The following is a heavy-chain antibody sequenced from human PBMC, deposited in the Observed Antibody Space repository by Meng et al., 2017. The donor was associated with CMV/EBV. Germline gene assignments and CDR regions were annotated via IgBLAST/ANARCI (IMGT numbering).Heavy chain of an antibody. Sequence: CKASGYTFTSYEINWVRQATGQGLEWMGWMNPNSGNTGYAQKFQGRVTMTRNTSISTAYMELSSLRSEDTAVYYCASLPVYGDYVRDYWGQGTLVTVSS. CDR2: MNPNSGNT. CDR3: ASLPVYGDYVRDY. J-gene: IGHJ4*02. V-gene: IGHV1-8*01. D-gene: IGHD4-17*01. CDR1: GYTFTSYE.